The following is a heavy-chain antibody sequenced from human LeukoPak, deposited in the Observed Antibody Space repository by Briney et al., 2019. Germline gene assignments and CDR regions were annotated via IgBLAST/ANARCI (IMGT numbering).Heavy chain of an antibody. CDR2: ISGSGGST. CDR3: ANYRGVIKNPPYY. Sequence: PGGSLRLSCAASGFTFSSYAMSWVRQAPGKGLEWVSAISGSGGSTYYADSVKGRFTISRDNSKNTLYLQMNSLRAEDTAVYYCANYRGVIKNPPYYWGQGTLVTVSS. J-gene: IGHJ4*02. D-gene: IGHD3-10*01. CDR1: GFTFSSYA. V-gene: IGHV3-23*01.